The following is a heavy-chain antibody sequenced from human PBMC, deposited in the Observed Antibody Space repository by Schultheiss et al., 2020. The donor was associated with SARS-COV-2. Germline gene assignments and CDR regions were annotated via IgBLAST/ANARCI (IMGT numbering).Heavy chain of an antibody. D-gene: IGHD1-26*01. Sequence: GSLRLSCAASGFTFSSYGMHWVRQAPGKGLEWVAVIWYDGSNKYYADSVKGRFTISRDNSKNTLYLQMNSLRAEDTAVYYCARDNGIVGADDAFDIWGQGTMVTVSS. CDR2: IWYDGSNK. J-gene: IGHJ3*02. CDR3: ARDNGIVGADDAFDI. V-gene: IGHV3-33*01. CDR1: GFTFSSYG.